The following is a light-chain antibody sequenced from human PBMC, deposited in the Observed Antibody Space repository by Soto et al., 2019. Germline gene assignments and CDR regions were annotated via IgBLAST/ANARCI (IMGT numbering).Light chain of an antibody. CDR3: AAWDDSLSGVV. Sequence: QAVVTQPPSASGTPGQRVTISCSGSSSNIGSNYVYWYQQLPGTVPQLLIYRNNERPSEVPDRFSGSKSGTSASLAISGLRSEDEADYYCAAWDDSLSGVVFGGGTKLTVL. J-gene: IGLJ2*01. CDR1: SSNIGSNY. CDR2: RNN. V-gene: IGLV1-47*01.